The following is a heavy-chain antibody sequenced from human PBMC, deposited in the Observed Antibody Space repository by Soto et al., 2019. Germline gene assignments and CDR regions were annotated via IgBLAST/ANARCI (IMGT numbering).Heavy chain of an antibody. CDR3: VKESGSYPGYFDY. V-gene: IGHV3-23*01. CDR1: GFTFSSYA. Sequence: PGGSLRLSCVASGFTFSSYAMSWVRQAPGKGLEWVSTISGSGGSTYYADSVKGRFTISRDNSKSTLHLQMKSLRAEDTAVYYCVKESGSYPGYFDYWGQGTLVTVSS. J-gene: IGHJ4*02. D-gene: IGHD1-26*01. CDR2: ISGSGGST.